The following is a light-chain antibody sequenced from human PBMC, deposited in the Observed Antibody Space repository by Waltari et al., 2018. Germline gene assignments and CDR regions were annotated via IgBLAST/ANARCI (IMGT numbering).Light chain of an antibody. CDR1: QSVLYSSNNKNY. V-gene: IGKV4-1*01. CDR3: QQYYNTPCT. J-gene: IGKJ1*01. CDR2: WAS. Sequence: IVMTQSPDSLAVSLGERATINCKSSQSVLYSSNNKNYLAWYQQKPGQPPKLLIYWASTRESGVPDRFSGSGSGTDFTLTISSLQAEDVAVYYCQQYYNTPCTFGQGTKVEIK.